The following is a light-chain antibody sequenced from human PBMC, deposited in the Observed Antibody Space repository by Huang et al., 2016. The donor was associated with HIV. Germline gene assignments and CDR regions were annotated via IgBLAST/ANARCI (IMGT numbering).Light chain of an antibody. CDR3: QQYGSSPPWT. Sequence: EIVLTQSPGIMSSSPGERVTLACRASQSVSSTYLAWYQQKPGQAPRLLIYGASRRATGIPDRFSGSGSGTDFTLTISRLEPEDFAVYYCQQYGSSPPWTFGQGTKVEIK. CDR1: QSVSSTY. J-gene: IGKJ1*01. CDR2: GAS. V-gene: IGKV3-20*01.